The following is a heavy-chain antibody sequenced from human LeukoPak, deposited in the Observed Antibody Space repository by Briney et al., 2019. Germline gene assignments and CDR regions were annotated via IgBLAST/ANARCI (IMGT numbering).Heavy chain of an antibody. CDR1: GFTYNDYY. CDR3: ARGVRGYSYGSRFDY. CDR2: IGSSGGTI. V-gene: IGHV3-11*04. Sequence: GGSLRLSCAASGFTYNDYYMSWIRQAPGEGLEWVSYIGSSGGTIYYADSVKGRFTISRDNAKNSLYLQMNSLRDEDTAVYYCARGVRGYSYGSRFDYWGQGTRVTVSS. D-gene: IGHD5-18*01. J-gene: IGHJ4*02.